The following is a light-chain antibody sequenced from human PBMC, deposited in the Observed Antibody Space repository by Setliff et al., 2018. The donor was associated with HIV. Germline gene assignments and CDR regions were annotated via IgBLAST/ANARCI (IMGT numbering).Light chain of an antibody. CDR1: SSNIGSNT. V-gene: IGLV1-44*01. CDR3: AAWDDSLNGVV. J-gene: IGLJ2*01. Sequence: QSVLTQPPSASGTPGQRVAISCSGSSSNIGSNTVHWYQQLPGTAPKLVIYRNNQRPSGVPDRFSGSKSGTSASLAISGLQSEDEADYYCAAWDDSLNGVVFGGGTKVTVL. CDR2: RNN.